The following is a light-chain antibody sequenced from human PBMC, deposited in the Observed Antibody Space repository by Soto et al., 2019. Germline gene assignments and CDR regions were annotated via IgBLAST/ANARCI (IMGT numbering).Light chain of an antibody. CDR1: QSVKTN. CDR2: GAS. J-gene: IGKJ4*01. V-gene: IGKV3-15*01. Sequence: EIVMTQSPATLSVSPGERVTLSCRASQSVKTNLAWYQQRPGQAPRLLVYGASTSAPGIPARFYGSGFGTDFTLTISSLQSEDFAVYYCQQYVNLLVTFGGGTKVE. CDR3: QQYVNLLVT.